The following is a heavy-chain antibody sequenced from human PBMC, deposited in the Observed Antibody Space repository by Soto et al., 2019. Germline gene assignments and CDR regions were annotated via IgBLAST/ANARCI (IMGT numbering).Heavy chain of an antibody. D-gene: IGHD6-13*01. Sequence: AASVKVSCKASGYIFTNYYMHWVLQAPGQGLEWMGTINAGGGYTTYAQRFQGRVTMTRDTSTSTVYMELSSLRYEDTAVYYCTSQPSSSWHYYYYVMYGWGQGTTVTGAS. V-gene: IGHV1-46*01. CDR1: GYIFTNYY. CDR2: INAGGGYT. J-gene: IGHJ6*02. CDR3: TSQPSSSWHYYYYVMYG.